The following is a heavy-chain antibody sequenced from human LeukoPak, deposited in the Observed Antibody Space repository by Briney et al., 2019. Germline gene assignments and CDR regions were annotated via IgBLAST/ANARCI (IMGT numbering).Heavy chain of an antibody. Sequence: PGGSLRLSCAASGFTFSSYGMHWVRQAPGKGLEWVAFIRYDGSNKYYADSVKGRFTISRDNAKNSLYLQMNSLRAEDTAVYYCARGEMAAADNYYYYYMDVWGKGTTVTVSS. D-gene: IGHD6-13*01. CDR2: IRYDGSNK. CDR1: GFTFSSYG. V-gene: IGHV3-30*02. J-gene: IGHJ6*03. CDR3: ARGEMAAADNYYYYYMDV.